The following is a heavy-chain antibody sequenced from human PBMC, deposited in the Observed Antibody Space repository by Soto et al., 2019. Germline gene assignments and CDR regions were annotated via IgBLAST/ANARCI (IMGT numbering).Heavy chain of an antibody. CDR2: ISWNSAII. CDR3: VKDFGYYYDYAFDV. D-gene: IGHD3-22*01. J-gene: IGHJ3*01. V-gene: IGHV3-9*01. CDR1: RFTFADYA. Sequence: EVQLEESGGGLVQAGRSLRLSCAASRFTFADYALHWVRQAPGKGLEWVSGISWNSAIISYADSVKGRFSISRDNAKKYVYLQMDSLRPEDTALYYCVKDFGYYYDYAFDVWGQGTMVTVSP.